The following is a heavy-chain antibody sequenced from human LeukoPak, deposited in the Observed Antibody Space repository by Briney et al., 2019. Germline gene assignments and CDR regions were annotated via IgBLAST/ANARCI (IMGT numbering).Heavy chain of an antibody. V-gene: IGHV3-21*04. CDR3: ARGEGSGY. Sequence: PGGSLRLSCAASGFTFSSYSMNWVRQAPGKGLEWVSSISSRSSYIYYADSVKGRFTISRDNAKNSLYLQMNSLRAEDTAVYYCARGEGSGYWGQGTLVTVSS. J-gene: IGHJ4*02. CDR1: GFTFSSYS. D-gene: IGHD1-26*01. CDR2: ISSRSSYI.